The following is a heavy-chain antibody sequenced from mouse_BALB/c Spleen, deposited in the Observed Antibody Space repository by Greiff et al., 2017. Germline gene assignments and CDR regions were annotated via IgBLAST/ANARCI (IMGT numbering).Heavy chain of an antibody. CDR2: INPYNGDT. CDR3: ARRSGNHWYFDV. D-gene: IGHD1-3*01. CDR1: GYSFTGYF. Sequence: EVQLQQSGPELVKPGASVKISCKASGYSFTGYFMNWVMQSHGKSLEWIGRINPYNGDTFYNQKFKGKATLTVDKSSSTAHMELRSLASEDSAVYYCARRSGNHWYFDVWGAGTTVTVSS. V-gene: IGHV1-20*02. J-gene: IGHJ1*01.